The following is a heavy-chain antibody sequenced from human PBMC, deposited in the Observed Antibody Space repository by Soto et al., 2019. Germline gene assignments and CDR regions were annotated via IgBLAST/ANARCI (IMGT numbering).Heavy chain of an antibody. D-gene: IGHD1-26*01. CDR3: ARVVVGSRLSLDY. CDR1: GGSFSDFA. J-gene: IGHJ4*02. Sequence: QVQLAQSGAEMTKPGSSVKVSCRASGGSFSDFAFSWVRQAPGQGLEWMGGIIPMFAATKYAQRLQDRVTITADDSTMTAYMEMNRLTSEDTAVYYCARVVVGSRLSLDYWGQGTLVTISS. CDR2: IIPMFAAT. V-gene: IGHV1-69*01.